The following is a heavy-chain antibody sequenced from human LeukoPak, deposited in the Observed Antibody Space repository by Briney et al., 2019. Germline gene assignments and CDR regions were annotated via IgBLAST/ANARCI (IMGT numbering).Heavy chain of an antibody. J-gene: IGHJ6*02. V-gene: IGHV1-18*01. Sequence: ASVKVSYKASGYTFTSYGISWVRQAPGQGLEWMGWISAYNGNTNYAQKLQGRVTMTTDTSTSTAYMELRSLRSDDTAVYYCARERIAVAGEYYYYGMDVWGQGTTVTVSS. CDR1: GYTFTSYG. CDR3: ARERIAVAGEYYYYGMDV. D-gene: IGHD6-19*01. CDR2: ISAYNGNT.